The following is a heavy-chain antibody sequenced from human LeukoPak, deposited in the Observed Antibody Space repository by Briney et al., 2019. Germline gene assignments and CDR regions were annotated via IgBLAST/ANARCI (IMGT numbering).Heavy chain of an antibody. D-gene: IGHD6-19*01. Sequence: GGSLRLSCAASGFTFSSYWMSWVRQAPGKGLEWVANIKQDGSEKYYVDSVKGRFTISRDNAKNSLFLQMNSLRAEDTAVYYCARSPFSAVADIFDYWGQGTLVTVSS. CDR2: IKQDGSEK. CDR3: ARSPFSAVADIFDY. V-gene: IGHV3-7*01. CDR1: GFTFSSYW. J-gene: IGHJ4*02.